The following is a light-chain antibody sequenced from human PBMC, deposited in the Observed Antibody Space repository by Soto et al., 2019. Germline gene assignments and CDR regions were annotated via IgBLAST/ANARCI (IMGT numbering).Light chain of an antibody. J-gene: IGKJ1*01. CDR3: QQYNNWPRT. V-gene: IGKV3-15*01. Sequence: EIVVTRAPATLSVYTGERATLSCRASQSVSSNLAWYQQKPGQAPRLLIYGASTRATGIPARFSGSGSGTEFTLTISSLQSEDFAVYYCQQYNNWPRTFCQGTKVDIK. CDR1: QSVSSN. CDR2: GAS.